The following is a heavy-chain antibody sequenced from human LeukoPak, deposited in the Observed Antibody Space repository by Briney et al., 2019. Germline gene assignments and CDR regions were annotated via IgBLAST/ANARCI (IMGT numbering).Heavy chain of an antibody. V-gene: IGHV4-39*07. CDR1: GGSISSSSYY. Sequence: SETLSLTCTVSGGSISSSSYYWGWIRQPPGKGLEWIGSIYYSGSTYYNPSLKSRVTISVDTSKNQFSLKLSSVTAADTAVYYCARDPLVVITKYWYFDLWGRGTLVTVSS. CDR3: ARDPLVVITKYWYFDL. J-gene: IGHJ2*01. D-gene: IGHD3-22*01. CDR2: IYYSGST.